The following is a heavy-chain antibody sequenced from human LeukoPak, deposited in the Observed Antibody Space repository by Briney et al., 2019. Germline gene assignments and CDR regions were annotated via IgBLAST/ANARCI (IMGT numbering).Heavy chain of an antibody. J-gene: IGHJ4*02. CDR1: GFTFSNYS. CDR3: AKEVTRPNRAVAGLNY. V-gene: IGHV3-30*18. D-gene: IGHD6-19*01. Sequence: PGGSLRLSCAASGFTFSNYSMNWVRQAPGKGLEWVAIISYDGSNKYYADSVKGRFTISRDNSKNTLYLQMNSLRAEDTAVYYCAKEVTRPNRAVAGLNYWGRGTLVTVSS. CDR2: ISYDGSNK.